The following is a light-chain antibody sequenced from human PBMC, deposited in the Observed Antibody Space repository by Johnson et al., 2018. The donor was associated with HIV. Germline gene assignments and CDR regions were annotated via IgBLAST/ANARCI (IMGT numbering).Light chain of an antibody. J-gene: IGLJ1*01. CDR3: GTWDSGLGAVYV. CDR2: DNN. V-gene: IGLV1-51*01. CDR1: SSNIGNNY. Sequence: QSVLTQPPSVSAAPGQTVTISCSGSSSNIGNNYVSWYQQLPGTVPKLLIYDNNKRPSGIPDRFSGSKSGTSATLGITGLQTGDEADYYCGTWDSGLGAVYVFGPVTKVTVL.